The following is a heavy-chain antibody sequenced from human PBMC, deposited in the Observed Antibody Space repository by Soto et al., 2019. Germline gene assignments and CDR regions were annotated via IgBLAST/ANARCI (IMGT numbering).Heavy chain of an antibody. J-gene: IGHJ4*02. CDR1: GFTFSSYA. D-gene: IGHD3-16*01. Sequence: QVQLVESGGGVVQPGRSLRLSCAASGFTFSSYAMHWVRQAPGKGLEWVAVISYDGSNKYYAESVKGRFTISRDNSKNTLYLQMNSLRAEDTAVYYCAREGGTTTSYYFDYWGQGTLVTVSS. V-gene: IGHV3-30-3*01. CDR2: ISYDGSNK. CDR3: AREGGTTTSYYFDY.